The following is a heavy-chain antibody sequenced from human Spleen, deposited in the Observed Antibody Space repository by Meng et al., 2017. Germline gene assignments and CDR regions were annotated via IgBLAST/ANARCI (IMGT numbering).Heavy chain of an antibody. CDR2: IKQDGSEK. CDR3: AREYYDFWSGYYKNFDY. V-gene: IGHV3-7*01. Sequence: GGSLRLSCAASGFTFSSYWMSWVRQAPGKGLEWVANIKQDGSEKYYVDSVKGRFTISRDNAKNSLYLQMNSLRAEDTAVYYCAREYYDFWSGYYKNFDYWGQGTLVTVSS. J-gene: IGHJ4*02. CDR1: GFTFSSYW. D-gene: IGHD3-3*01.